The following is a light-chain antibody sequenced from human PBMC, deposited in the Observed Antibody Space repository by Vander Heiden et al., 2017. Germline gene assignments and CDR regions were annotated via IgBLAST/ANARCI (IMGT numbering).Light chain of an antibody. V-gene: IGKV1-39*01. Sequence: MTQSPSSLSASVGDRVTITCRASQSISSYLNWYQQKPGKAPKLLIYAASSLQSGVSSRFSGSGSGTDFTLTISSLQPEDFATYYCQQSYSTPPWTFGQGTKVEIK. CDR2: AAS. CDR3: QQSYSTPPWT. J-gene: IGKJ1*01. CDR1: QSISSY.